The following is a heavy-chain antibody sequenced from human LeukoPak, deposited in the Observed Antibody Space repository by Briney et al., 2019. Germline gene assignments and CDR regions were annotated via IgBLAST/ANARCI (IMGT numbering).Heavy chain of an antibody. J-gene: IGHJ4*02. CDR3: ARESPQRSGYSYPH. V-gene: IGHV1-3*01. Sequence: ASVKVSCKASGYTFSSYAMRWVRQAPGQRLEWMGWINAGNGNTQYSQKFQDRVTITRDTSASTAYMELSSLRSEDTAVYYCARESPQRSGYSYPHWGQGTLVTVSS. CDR2: INAGNGNT. CDR1: GYTFSSYA. D-gene: IGHD5-18*01.